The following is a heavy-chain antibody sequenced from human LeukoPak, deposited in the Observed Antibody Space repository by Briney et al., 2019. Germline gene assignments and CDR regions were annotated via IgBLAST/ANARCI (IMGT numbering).Heavy chain of an antibody. CDR2: ISGYNGNT. CDR1: DYTFTSCG. Sequence: ASVKVSCKASDYTFTSCGISWVRQAPGQGLEWMGWISGYNGNTNYAQKLQGRVTMTTDTSTSTAYMELRSLRSDDTAVYYCARVGGYSGSYFYYFDYWGQGTLVTVSS. J-gene: IGHJ4*02. D-gene: IGHD1-26*01. V-gene: IGHV1-18*01. CDR3: ARVGGYSGSYFYYFDY.